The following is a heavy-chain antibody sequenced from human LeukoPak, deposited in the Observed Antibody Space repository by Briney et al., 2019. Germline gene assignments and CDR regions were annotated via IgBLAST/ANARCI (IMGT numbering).Heavy chain of an antibody. D-gene: IGHD3-22*01. J-gene: IGHJ5*02. Sequence: SSETLSLTCAVYGGSFSGYYWSWIRQPPGKGLEWIGEINHSGSTNYNPSLKSRVTISVDTSKNQFSLKLSSVTAADTAVYYCATQSYYYDSSGYYYWSDPWGQGTLVTVSS. CDR3: ATQSYYYDSSGYYYWSDP. V-gene: IGHV4-34*01. CDR1: GGSFSGYY. CDR2: INHSGST.